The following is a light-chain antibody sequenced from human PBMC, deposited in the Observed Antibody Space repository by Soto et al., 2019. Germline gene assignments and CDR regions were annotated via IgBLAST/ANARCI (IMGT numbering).Light chain of an antibody. CDR2: DVS. V-gene: IGLV2-14*01. J-gene: IGLJ1*01. CDR3: SSYTSATTYV. CDR1: SSDVGAYNY. Sequence: QSVLTQPASVSGSPGQSITISCTGTSSDVGAYNYDSWYQQYPGEAPKVIIYDVSHRPAGVSNLFSGSKSGNTASLTISGLQPQDEADYYCSSYTSATTYVFGTGTKVTVL.